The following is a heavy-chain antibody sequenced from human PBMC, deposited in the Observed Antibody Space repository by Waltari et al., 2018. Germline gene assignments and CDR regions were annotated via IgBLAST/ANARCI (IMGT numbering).Heavy chain of an antibody. CDR1: RCPFSSHA. J-gene: IGHJ6*03. CDR3: ASTNSATSDYYYYMDV. V-gene: IGHV1-69*13. D-gene: IGHD1-26*01. Sequence: QVQLVQSGAAVEKPGSSVQGPCKASRCPFSSHAISWVRQAPGQGLEWMGRIIPIFGTATYAQKCQGRVTITADKSTSTAYMELSSLRSEDTAVYYCASTNSATSDYYYYMDVWGKGTTVTISS. CDR2: IIPIFGTA.